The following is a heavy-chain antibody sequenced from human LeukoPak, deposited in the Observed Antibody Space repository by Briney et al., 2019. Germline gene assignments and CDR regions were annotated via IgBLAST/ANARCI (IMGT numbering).Heavy chain of an antibody. D-gene: IGHD3-3*01. CDR3: ARPSTVYDFWSGYYCYFDY. Sequence: ASVKVSCKASGYTFTSYYMHWVRQAPGQGLEWMGIINPSGGSTSYAQKFQGRVTMTRDMSTSTVYMELSSLRSDDTAVYYCARPSTVYDFWSGYYCYFDYWGQGTLVTVSS. CDR2: INPSGGST. V-gene: IGHV1-46*01. J-gene: IGHJ4*02. CDR1: GYTFTSYY.